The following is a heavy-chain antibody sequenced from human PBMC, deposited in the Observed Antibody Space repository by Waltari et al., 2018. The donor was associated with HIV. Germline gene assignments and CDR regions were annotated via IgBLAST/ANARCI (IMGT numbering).Heavy chain of an antibody. CDR3: VRALGDY. Sequence: QVQLVESGAGVVQPGKSLGLSCAASGFTFSNFGMHWVRQAPGKGLEWVALISNDGSKKYYADSVKGRFTISRANSKNTLYLQMNSLRPDDTAVYYCVRALGDYWGQGTLVTISS. CDR2: ISNDGSKK. D-gene: IGHD7-27*01. V-gene: IGHV3-30-3*01. J-gene: IGHJ4*02. CDR1: GFTFSNFG.